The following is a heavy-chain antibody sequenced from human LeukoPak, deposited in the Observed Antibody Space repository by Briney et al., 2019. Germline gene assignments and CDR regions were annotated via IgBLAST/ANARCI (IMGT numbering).Heavy chain of an antibody. Sequence: SGPTLVNPTQTLTLTCTFSGFSLSTSGVGVGWIRQPPGKALEWLALTHWDDDKRYSPSLKSRLTITKDTSKNQVVLTMTNMDPVDTATYYCAHRIAAAGDFHFDYWGQGTLVTVSS. D-gene: IGHD6-13*01. CDR1: GFSLSTSGVG. CDR3: AHRIAAAGDFHFDY. J-gene: IGHJ4*02. V-gene: IGHV2-5*02. CDR2: THWDDDK.